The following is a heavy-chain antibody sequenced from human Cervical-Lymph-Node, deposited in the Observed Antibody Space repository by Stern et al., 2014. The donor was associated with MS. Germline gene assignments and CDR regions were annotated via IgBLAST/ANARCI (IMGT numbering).Heavy chain of an antibody. J-gene: IGHJ4*02. CDR2: INPNTGVT. CDR1: GYTFTGFF. V-gene: IGHV1-2*04. Sequence: VQLVQSGAEVKKPGASVKVSCTASGYTFTGFFLHWVRQAPRQGLEWVGWINPNTGVTKSAQKFQGWVTLTRDTSINTVYMELNRLKSDDTAVFYCARGYPFFDNWGQGTLVTVSS. CDR3: ARGYPFFDN. D-gene: IGHD2-15*01.